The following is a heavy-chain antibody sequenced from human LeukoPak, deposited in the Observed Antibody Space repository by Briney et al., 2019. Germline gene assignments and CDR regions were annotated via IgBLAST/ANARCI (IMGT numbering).Heavy chain of an antibody. CDR3: ARVATGRSFDY. Sequence: RWASVKVSCKASGYTFTGYYLHWVRQAPGQGLEWLGWINPNSGGTNYAQKFQGRVTMTRDTSISTAYMELSRLRSDDTAVYYCARVATGRSFDYWGQGTLVTVSS. V-gene: IGHV1-2*02. J-gene: IGHJ4*02. D-gene: IGHD1-14*01. CDR2: INPNSGGT. CDR1: GYTFTGYY.